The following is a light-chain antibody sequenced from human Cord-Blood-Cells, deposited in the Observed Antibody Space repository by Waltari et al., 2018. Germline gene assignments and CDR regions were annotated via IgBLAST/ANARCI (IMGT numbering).Light chain of an antibody. CDR1: QSISSY. Sequence: DIPLTQSPSSLSASVGAGVTITCRASQSISSYLNWYQQQPGKAPKLRSYSASSLQSGVPSRFSGIGSGTDFTLTISSLQPEDFATYDCQQSDSTPYTFGQGTKLEIK. V-gene: IGKV1-39*01. CDR2: SAS. J-gene: IGKJ2*01. CDR3: QQSDSTPYT.